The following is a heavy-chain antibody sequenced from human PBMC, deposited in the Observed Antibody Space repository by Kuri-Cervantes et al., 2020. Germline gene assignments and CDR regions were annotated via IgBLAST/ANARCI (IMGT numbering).Heavy chain of an antibody. D-gene: IGHD2-21*01. CDR3: ARECGGHPNYFDY. CDR1: GFTFSDYY. Sequence: GESLKISCAASGFTFSDYYMSWIRQAPGKGLEWVSYINSSGSTIYYADSVKGRFTISRDNAKNSLYLQMNSLRAEDTAVYHCARECGGHPNYFDYWGQGTLVTVSS. V-gene: IGHV3-11*01. CDR2: INSSGSTI. J-gene: IGHJ4*02.